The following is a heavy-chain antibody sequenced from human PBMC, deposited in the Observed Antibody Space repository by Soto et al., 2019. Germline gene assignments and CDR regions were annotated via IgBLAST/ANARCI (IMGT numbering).Heavy chain of an antibody. CDR2: IIPIFGTA. Sequence: SVKVSCKVSGGTFSSYAISWVRQAPGQGLEWMGGIIPIFGTANYAQKFQGRVTITADKSTSTAYMELSSLRSEDTAVYYCAREGGSGSYYFDYWGQGTLVTVSS. V-gene: IGHV1-69*06. CDR1: GGTFSSYA. J-gene: IGHJ4*02. D-gene: IGHD3-10*01. CDR3: AREGGSGSYYFDY.